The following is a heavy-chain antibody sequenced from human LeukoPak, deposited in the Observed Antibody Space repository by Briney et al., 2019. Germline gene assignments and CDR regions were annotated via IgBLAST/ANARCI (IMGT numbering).Heavy chain of an antibody. CDR3: ARDMGPYCSSTSCYRHNWFDP. Sequence: SVTVSCKASGGTFSSYAISWVRQAPGQGLEWMGGIIPIFGTANYAQKFQGRVTITADESTSTAYMELSSLRSEDTAVYYCARDMGPYCSSTSCYRHNWFDPWGQGTLVTVSS. V-gene: IGHV1-69*13. CDR2: IIPIFGTA. J-gene: IGHJ5*02. CDR1: GGTFSSYA. D-gene: IGHD2-2*02.